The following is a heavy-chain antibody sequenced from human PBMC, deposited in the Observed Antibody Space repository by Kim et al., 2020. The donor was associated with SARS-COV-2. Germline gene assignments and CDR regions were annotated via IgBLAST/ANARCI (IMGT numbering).Heavy chain of an antibody. CDR3: ARHRDTGLFQY. J-gene: IGHJ4*02. CDR2: LHSSGNS. D-gene: IGHD7-27*01. CDR1: GGSINNYY. Sequence: SETLSLTCTVSGGSINNYYWIWIRQPPGKGLEWIGYLHSSGNSDYNPSLKTRVSLSIDTSKKQFSLKLTSATAADTAVYFCARHRDTGLFQYWGQGTRVT. V-gene: IGHV4-59*08.